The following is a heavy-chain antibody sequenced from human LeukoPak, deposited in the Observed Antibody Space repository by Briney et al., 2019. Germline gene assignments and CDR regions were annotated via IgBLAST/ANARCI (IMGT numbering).Heavy chain of an antibody. Sequence: ASVKVSCKASGYTFTGYYMHWVRQAPGQGLEWMGWINPNSGGTNYAQKFQGRVTMTRDTSISTAYMELSRLRSDDTAVYYCARIASDGSGTNHYWGQGTQVIVSS. V-gene: IGHV1-2*02. CDR2: INPNSGGT. CDR1: GYTFTGYY. D-gene: IGHD3-10*01. J-gene: IGHJ4*02. CDR3: ARIASDGSGTNHY.